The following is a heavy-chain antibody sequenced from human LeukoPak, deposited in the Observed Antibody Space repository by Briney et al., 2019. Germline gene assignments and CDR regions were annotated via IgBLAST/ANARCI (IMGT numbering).Heavy chain of an antibody. CDR2: ISYDGSNK. D-gene: IGHD4-23*01. CDR3: ARDVVSTVVDYDYYAMDV. J-gene: IGHJ6*02. CDR1: GFTFSSYA. Sequence: GRSLRLSCAASGFTFSSYAMHWVRQPPGKGLEWVAVISYDGSNKYYADSVKGRFTISRDNSKNTLYLQMNSPRAEDKAVSYGARDVVSTVVDYDYYAMDVWGQGTTVTVSS. V-gene: IGHV3-30*04.